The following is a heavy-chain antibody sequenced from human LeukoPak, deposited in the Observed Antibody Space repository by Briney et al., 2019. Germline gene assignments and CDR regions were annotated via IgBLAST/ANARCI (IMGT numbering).Heavy chain of an antibody. D-gene: IGHD3-10*01. CDR3: ARRRYGGVRGVPHFDY. J-gene: IGHJ4*02. Sequence: SETLSLTCTVSGGSISSSSYYWSWIRQPPGKGLEWIGYIYYSGSTNYNPSLKSRVTISVDTSKNQFSLKLSSVTAADTAVYYCARRRYGGVRGVPHFDYWGQGTLVTVSS. CDR2: IYYSGST. V-gene: IGHV4-61*05. CDR1: GGSISSSSYY.